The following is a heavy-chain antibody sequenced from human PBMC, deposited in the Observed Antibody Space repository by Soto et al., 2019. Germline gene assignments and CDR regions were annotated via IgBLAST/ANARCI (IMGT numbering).Heavy chain of an antibody. CDR1: GGSFSGYY. CDR3: AGCEMDLPSTSCYLAS. Sequence: PSETLSLTCAVYGGSFSGYYWSWIRQPPGKGLEWIGEINHSGSTNYNPSLKSRVTISVDTSKNHFSLNLSSVTAADTAVYYCAGCEMDLPSTSCYLASWGQGTLVTVSS. J-gene: IGHJ5*02. D-gene: IGHD2-2*01. CDR2: INHSGST. V-gene: IGHV4-34*01.